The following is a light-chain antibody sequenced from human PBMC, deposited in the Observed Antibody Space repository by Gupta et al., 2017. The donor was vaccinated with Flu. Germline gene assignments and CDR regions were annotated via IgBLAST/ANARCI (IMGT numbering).Light chain of an antibody. Sequence: GTLYLSTGAKVNLSCRASQSVTKNLLTWSQYNPCRAPRLLIYGVSSRATGIPDPSRDSGSGTAFTLSIRRRVLEDFAVYYCHGEGISVYTFGQGTKMEIK. J-gene: IGKJ2*01. CDR1: QSVTKNL. V-gene: IGKV3-20*01. CDR2: GVS. CDR3: HGEGISVYT.